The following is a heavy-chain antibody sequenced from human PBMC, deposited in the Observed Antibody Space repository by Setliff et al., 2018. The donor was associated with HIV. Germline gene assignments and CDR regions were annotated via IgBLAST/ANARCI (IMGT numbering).Heavy chain of an antibody. V-gene: IGHV4-39*01. D-gene: IGHD1-26*01. Sequence: SETLSLTCTVSGGSIKSSSDYWGWIRQPPGKGLEWIGTIYYSGSTYYNPSLKSRVTISVDTSKTQFSLKLRSVTASDTAVYYCARYRSKLDWFDPWGQGILVTVSS. J-gene: IGHJ5*02. CDR2: IYYSGST. CDR3: ARYRSKLDWFDP. CDR1: GGSIKSSSDY.